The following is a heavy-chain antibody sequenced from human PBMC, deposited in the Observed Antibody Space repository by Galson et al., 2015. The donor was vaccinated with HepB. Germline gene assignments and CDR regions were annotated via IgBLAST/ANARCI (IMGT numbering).Heavy chain of an antibody. D-gene: IGHD4-23*01. V-gene: IGHV3-11*06. CDR3: ARDFQTTVVNDAFDI. CDR1: GFTFSDYY. CDR2: ISSSSSYT. Sequence: SLRLSCAASGFTFSDYYMSWIRQAPGKGLEWVSYISSSSSYTNYADSVKGRFTVSRDNAKNSLYLQMNSLRAEDTAVYYCARDFQTTVVNDAFDIWGQGTMVTVSS. J-gene: IGHJ3*02.